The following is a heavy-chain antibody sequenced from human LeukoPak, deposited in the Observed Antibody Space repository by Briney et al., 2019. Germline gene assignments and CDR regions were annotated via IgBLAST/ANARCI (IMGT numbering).Heavy chain of an antibody. D-gene: IGHD2-21*02. CDR3: AKQKLNTWGGDCYSLEGPPYYFDY. J-gene: IGHJ4*02. V-gene: IGHV3-23*01. Sequence: GGSLRLSCAASGFTFSSYAMSWVRQAPGKGLEWVSAISGSGGSTYYADSVKGRFTISRDNSKNTLYLQMNSLRAEDTAVYYCAKQKLNTWGGDCYSLEGPPYYFDYWGQGTLVTVSS. CDR2: ISGSGGST. CDR1: GFTFSSYA.